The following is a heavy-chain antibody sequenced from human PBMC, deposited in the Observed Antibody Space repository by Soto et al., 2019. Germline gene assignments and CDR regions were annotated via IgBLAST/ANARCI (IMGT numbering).Heavy chain of an antibody. V-gene: IGHV3-49*04. D-gene: IGHD3-3*01. Sequence: GGSLRLSCTVSGFTSSDHALTWVRQAPGKGLEWVAFTTSQSYGGTTKYAASVKGRFSISRDDSKNIAYLQMNSLQTADTAKYYCARDGDYYRMDVWGQGTTVTVSS. CDR1: GFTSSDHA. J-gene: IGHJ6*02. CDR3: ARDGDYYRMDV. CDR2: TTSQSYGGTT.